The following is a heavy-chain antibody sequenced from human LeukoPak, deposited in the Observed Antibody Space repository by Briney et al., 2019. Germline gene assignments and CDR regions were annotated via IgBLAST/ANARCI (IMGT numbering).Heavy chain of an antibody. CDR2: ISSSSSNI. CDR1: GFTFSTFW. D-gene: IGHD6-6*01. V-gene: IGHV3-21*01. J-gene: IGHJ4*02. Sequence: GSLRLSCAASGFTFSTFWMSWVRQAPGKGLEWVSYISSSSSNINYADSVRGRFTISRDNAKNSLYLHMDGLRVEDMAVYYCARGGAARPDYWGQGTLVTVSS. CDR3: ARGGAARPDY.